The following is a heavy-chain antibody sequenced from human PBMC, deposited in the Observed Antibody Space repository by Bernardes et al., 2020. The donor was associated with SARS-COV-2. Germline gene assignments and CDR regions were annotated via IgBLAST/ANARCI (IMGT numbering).Heavy chain of an antibody. CDR2: ISAIGGST. CDR1: GFTFSQNA. J-gene: IGHJ6*02. CDR3: SKNAKYSSSSMEV. V-gene: IGHV3-23*01. D-gene: IGHD6-6*01. Sequence: GRSLRLSCVASGFTFSQNAMTWVRQVPGKGLEWVSAISAIGGSTYYAESVKGRFTISRDNSRNTLYLEMRSLRADDTAVYYCSKNAKYSSSSMEVWGQGTTVTVS.